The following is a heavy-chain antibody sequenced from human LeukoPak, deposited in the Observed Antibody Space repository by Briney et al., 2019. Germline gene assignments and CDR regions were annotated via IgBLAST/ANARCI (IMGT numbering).Heavy chain of an antibody. D-gene: IGHD2-21*02. Sequence: SETLSLTCAVSGVSFDDYYWSWVRQTPGKGLEWIGEINHSGYTNDSPPLKSRVTLSIDTSRKQFSLNLRSVTVADTGIYYCTRMTAGHDYWGQGTLVTVSS. CDR1: GVSFDDYY. J-gene: IGHJ4*02. CDR2: INHSGYT. CDR3: TRMTAGHDY. V-gene: IGHV4-34*01.